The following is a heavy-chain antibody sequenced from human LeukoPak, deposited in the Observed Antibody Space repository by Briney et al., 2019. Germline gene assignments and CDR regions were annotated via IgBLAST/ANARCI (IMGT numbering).Heavy chain of an antibody. Sequence: GGSLRLSCAASGFAFSSYWLHWVRQAPGKGLVWVSRVNSDGSSTNYADSVEGRFTISRDNFRNTLYLQMNSLRGADTAVYYCVGIRYFDWTSSGYWGQGTLVTVSS. CDR2: VNSDGSST. V-gene: IGHV3-74*01. J-gene: IGHJ4*02. D-gene: IGHD3-9*01. CDR3: VGIRYFDWTSSGY. CDR1: GFAFSSYW.